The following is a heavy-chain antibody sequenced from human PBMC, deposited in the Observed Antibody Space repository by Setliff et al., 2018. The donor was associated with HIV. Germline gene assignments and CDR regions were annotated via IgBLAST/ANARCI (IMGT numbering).Heavy chain of an antibody. CDR2: VHPTGST. V-gene: IGHV4-4*07. CDR1: GDSMSPYY. CDR3: ARVFPPIRGAPFGTPPGAFDI. Sequence: SETLSLTCSVSGDSMSPYYWSWIRQSADKGLEWIGRVHPTGSTIYNPSLRSRVTMSVDTSKSQFSLKLSSVTAADTAMYYCARVFPPIRGAPFGTPPGAFDIWGQGTVVTVSS. J-gene: IGHJ3*02. D-gene: IGHD2-15*01.